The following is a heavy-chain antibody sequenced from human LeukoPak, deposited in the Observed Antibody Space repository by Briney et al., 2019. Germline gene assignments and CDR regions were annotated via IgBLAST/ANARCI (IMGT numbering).Heavy chain of an antibody. CDR2: ISSSSSYI. CDR1: GFTFSSYS. CDR3: ARVGGWYLYYFDY. Sequence: PGGSLRLSCAAPGFTFSSYSMNWVRQAPGKGLEWVSSISSSSSYIYYADPVKGRFTISRDNAKNSLYLQMNSLRAEDTAVYYCARVGGWYLYYFDYWGQGTLVTVSS. J-gene: IGHJ4*02. D-gene: IGHD6-19*01. V-gene: IGHV3-21*01.